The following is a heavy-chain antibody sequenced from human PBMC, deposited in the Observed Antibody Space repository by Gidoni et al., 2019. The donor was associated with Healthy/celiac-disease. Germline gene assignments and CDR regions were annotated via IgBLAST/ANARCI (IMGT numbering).Heavy chain of an antibody. V-gene: IGHV3-64*01. D-gene: IGHD6-13*01. CDR2: ISSNGGST. J-gene: IGHJ1*01. CDR3: ARYSVAAAGTLQH. CDR1: GFTFSSYA. Sequence: EVQLVESGGGLVQPGGSLRLSCAASGFTFSSYAMHWVRQAPGKGLEYVSAISSNGGSTYYANSVKGRFTISRDNSKNTLYLQMGSLRAEDMAVYYCARYSVAAAGTLQHWGQGTLVTVSS.